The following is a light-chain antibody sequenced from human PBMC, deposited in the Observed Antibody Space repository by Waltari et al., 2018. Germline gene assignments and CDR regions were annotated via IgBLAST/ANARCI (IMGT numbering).Light chain of an antibody. V-gene: IGLV2-14*01. CDR3: ISYSSATPGNVV. Sequence: SALTQPASVSGSLGQSITFSCTGTSSDVGGYNYVAWYQQHPGKAPKLMIHDVSNRPAGVSIRFSGSKSGNTASLTISGLQADDEADDYCISYSSATPGNVVIGGGTKLAV. CDR1: SSDVGGYNY. J-gene: IGLJ2*01. CDR2: DVS.